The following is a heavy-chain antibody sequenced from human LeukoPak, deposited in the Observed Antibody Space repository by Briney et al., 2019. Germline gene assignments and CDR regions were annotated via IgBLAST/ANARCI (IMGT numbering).Heavy chain of an antibody. J-gene: IGHJ5*02. Sequence: GSLRLSCAASGFTFSSYWMHWVRQPPGKGLEWIGEINHSGSTNYNPSLKSRVTISVDTSKNQFSLKLSSVAAADTAVYYCARAHLHDYGDLGPLYNWFDPWGQGTLVTVSS. CDR3: ARAHLHDYGDLGPLYNWFDP. V-gene: IGHV4-34*01. D-gene: IGHD4-17*01. CDR1: GFTFSSYW. CDR2: INHSGST.